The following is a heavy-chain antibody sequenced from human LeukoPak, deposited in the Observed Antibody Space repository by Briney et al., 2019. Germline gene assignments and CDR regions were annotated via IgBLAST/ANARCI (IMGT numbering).Heavy chain of an antibody. Sequence: PGGSLRLSCAASGFTFSSYGMHWVRQAPGKGLEWVAVISYDGSNKYYADSVKGRFTISRDNSKNTLYLQMNSLRAEDTAVYYCAKEAYFDWLLSYYYYYYGMGVWGQGTTVTVSS. CDR3: AKEAYFDWLLSYYYYYYGMGV. CDR1: GFTFSSYG. CDR2: ISYDGSNK. V-gene: IGHV3-30*18. J-gene: IGHJ6*02. D-gene: IGHD3-9*01.